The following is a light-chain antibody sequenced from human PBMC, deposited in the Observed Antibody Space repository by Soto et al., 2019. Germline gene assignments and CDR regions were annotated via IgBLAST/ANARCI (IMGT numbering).Light chain of an antibody. Sequence: EIVLTQSPGTLSLSPGERATLSCRASQSVSSSYLAWYQQKPGQAPRLLIYGASSRATGIPDRFSGSGSETDFTLTISRLEPEDFAVYYCQQYGSSPPLLTFGGVTKVEIK. J-gene: IGKJ4*01. CDR2: GAS. CDR1: QSVSSSY. V-gene: IGKV3-20*01. CDR3: QQYGSSPPLLT.